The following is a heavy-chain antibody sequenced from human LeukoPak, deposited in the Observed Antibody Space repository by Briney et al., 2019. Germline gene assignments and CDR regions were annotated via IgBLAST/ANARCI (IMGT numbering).Heavy chain of an antibody. D-gene: IGHD5-24*01. CDR3: ASHHTILYYFDY. CDR1: GGSITTSRYY. J-gene: IGHJ4*02. CDR2: MYYSGTT. Sequence: KTSDTLSLTCTVSGGSITTSRYYWGWIRQPPGKGLEWIGRMYYSGTTYYSQSLKSRVRISVDASKNKFSLRLSPMTATDTAVYYCASHHTILYYFDYWGQGTLVTVSS. V-gene: IGHV4-39*01.